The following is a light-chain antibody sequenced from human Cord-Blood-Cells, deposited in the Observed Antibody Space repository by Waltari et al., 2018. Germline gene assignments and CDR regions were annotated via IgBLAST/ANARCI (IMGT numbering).Light chain of an antibody. V-gene: IGKV1-33*01. CDR2: DAS. Sequence: DIQMTQSPSSLSASVGDRVTLTCQASQDISNYLNWYQQKPGKAPKLLIYDASNLETGVPSRFSGSGSGTDSTFTISSLQPEDIATYYCQQYDNLPPFTFGPGTKVDIK. CDR1: QDISNY. J-gene: IGKJ3*01. CDR3: QQYDNLPPFT.